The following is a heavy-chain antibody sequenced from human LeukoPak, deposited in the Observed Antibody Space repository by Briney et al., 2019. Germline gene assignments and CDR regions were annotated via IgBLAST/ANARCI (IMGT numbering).Heavy chain of an antibody. D-gene: IGHD3-3*01. V-gene: IGHV3-53*01. CDR1: GFTVSSNY. CDR3: ARGGFWNGYSNHFDY. Sequence: GGSLRLSCAASGFTVSSNYMSWVRQAPGKGLEWVSVIYSGGSTYYADSVKGRFTISRDNSKNTLYLQMNSLRAEDTAVYYCARGGFWNGYSNHFDYWGQGTLVTVSS. CDR2: IYSGGST. J-gene: IGHJ4*02.